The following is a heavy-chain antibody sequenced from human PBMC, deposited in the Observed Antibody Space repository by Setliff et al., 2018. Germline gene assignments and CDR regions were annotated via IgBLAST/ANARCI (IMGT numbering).Heavy chain of an antibody. CDR2: IIPILGIA. CDR3: ARDPREHISSGYYPIDY. Sequence: SVKVSCKASGGTFSSYAISWVRQAPGQGLEWMGGIIPILGIANYAQKFQGRVTITADESTSTAYMELSSLRSEDTAVYYCARDPREHISSGYYPIDYWGQGTLVTVSS. J-gene: IGHJ4*02. D-gene: IGHD3-22*01. V-gene: IGHV1-69*10. CDR1: GGTFSSYA.